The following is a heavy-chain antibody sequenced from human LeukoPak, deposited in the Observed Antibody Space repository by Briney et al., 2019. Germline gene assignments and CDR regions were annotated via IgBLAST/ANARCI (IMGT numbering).Heavy chain of an antibody. D-gene: IGHD3-22*01. CDR1: GFIFRSYS. V-gene: IGHV3-48*04. J-gene: IGHJ4*02. CDR3: ARYYYDTNGYFEF. CDR2: IGTSSSTI. Sequence: PGGSLRLSCAASGFIFRSYSMNWVRQAPGKGLEWVSYIGTSSSTIYYADSVKGRFTISRDNAKNSLYLQLNSLRAEDTAVFYCARYYYDTNGYFEFWGQGALVTVSS.